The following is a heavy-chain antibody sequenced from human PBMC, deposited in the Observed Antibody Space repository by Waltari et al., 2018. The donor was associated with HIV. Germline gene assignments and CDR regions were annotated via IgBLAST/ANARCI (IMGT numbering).Heavy chain of an antibody. CDR2: IWYDGGNK. Sequence: QVQLLESGGGGVQPGKSLRIYCVASGCRFSSYGMPRVGQVPGKGLEWVALIWYDGGNKKYVDSVRGRFTISRDNSKNTVNLQMNSLREEDTATYYCARKKEGGYSYGAVHYGMDVWGQGTTVIVSS. V-gene: IGHV3-33*01. CDR1: GCRFSSYG. J-gene: IGHJ6*02. CDR3: ARKKEGGYSYGAVHYGMDV. D-gene: IGHD5-18*01.